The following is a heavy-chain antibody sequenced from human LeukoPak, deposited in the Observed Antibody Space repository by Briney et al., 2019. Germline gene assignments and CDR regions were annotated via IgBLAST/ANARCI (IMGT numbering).Heavy chain of an antibody. D-gene: IGHD5-18*01. CDR2: IYYSGST. Sequence: SQTLSLTCTVSGDSISSGNYYWNWIRQPAGKGLEWIGYIYYSGSTNYNPSLKSRVTISLDTSKNSFSLKLSSETAADTAVYYCARDTGYSYGHDAFDIWGQGTMVTVSS. CDR1: GDSISSGNYY. V-gene: IGHV4-61*10. J-gene: IGHJ3*02. CDR3: ARDTGYSYGHDAFDI.